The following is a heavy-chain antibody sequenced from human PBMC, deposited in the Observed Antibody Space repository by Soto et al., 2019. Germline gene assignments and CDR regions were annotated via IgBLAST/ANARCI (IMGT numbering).Heavy chain of an antibody. D-gene: IGHD3-22*01. CDR2: IYYSGST. J-gene: IGHJ4*02. V-gene: IGHV4-30-4*01. CDR1: GGSISSGDYY. Sequence: QVQLQESGPGLVKPSQTLSLTCTVSGGSISSGDYYWSWIRQPPGKGLEWIGYIYYSGSTYYNPSLKSRVTISVDTSKNQFSLKLSSVTAADTAVYYCARGHHYYDSSGYCVYFDYWGQGTLVTVSS. CDR3: ARGHHYYDSSGYCVYFDY.